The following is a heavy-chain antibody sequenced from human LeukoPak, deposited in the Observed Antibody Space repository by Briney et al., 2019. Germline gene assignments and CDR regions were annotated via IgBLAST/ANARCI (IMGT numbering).Heavy chain of an antibody. J-gene: IGHJ4*02. CDR1: GGSLSSSSYY. CDR2: IYYSGST. V-gene: IGHV4-39*01. CDR3: AKAGYSSSWVDY. D-gene: IGHD6-13*01. Sequence: PSETLPLTCTVSGGSLSSSSYYWGWIRQPPGKGLECIGYIYYSGSTYYNPSLKSRVTISVDTSKSQFSLKLSSVTAADTAIYYCAKAGYSSSWVDYWGRGTLVTVSS.